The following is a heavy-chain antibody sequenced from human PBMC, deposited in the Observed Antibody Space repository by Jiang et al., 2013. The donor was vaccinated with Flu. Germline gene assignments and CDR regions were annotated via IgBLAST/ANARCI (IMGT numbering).Heavy chain of an antibody. CDR2: ISYDGSDE. V-gene: IGHV3-30*18. J-gene: IGHJ3*02. Sequence: VQPGRSLRLSCAASGFAFSFYAMHWVRQAPGKGLEWVAIISYDGSDEYYADSVKGRFTISRDSSKTTLYLQMNSLRAEDTAVYYCAKDLSPSTYGDYVGSAFDIWGQGTMVTVSS. D-gene: IGHD4-17*01. CDR1: GFAFSFYA. CDR3: AKDLSPSTYGDYVGSAFDI.